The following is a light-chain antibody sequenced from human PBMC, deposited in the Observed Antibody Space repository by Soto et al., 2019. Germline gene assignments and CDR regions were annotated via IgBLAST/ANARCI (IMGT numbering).Light chain of an antibody. Sequence: QSVLTQPASVSGSPGQSITISCTGTSSDVGGYNYVSWYQEDPGKAPKLMIYEVSNRPSGVSNRFTGSKSGNTASLTISGLQAEDEADYYCSSYTSSKGVVFGGGTQLTVL. CDR2: EVS. V-gene: IGLV2-14*01. CDR3: SSYTSSKGVV. J-gene: IGLJ2*01. CDR1: SSDVGGYNY.